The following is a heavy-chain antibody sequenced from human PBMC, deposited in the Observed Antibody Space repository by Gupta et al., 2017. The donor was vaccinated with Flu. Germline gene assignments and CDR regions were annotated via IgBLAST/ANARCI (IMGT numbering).Heavy chain of an antibody. CDR3: ARVICSGGSCYHGAFDI. CDR1: TFSSYS. V-gene: IGHV3-21*01. Sequence: TFSSYSMNWVRQAPGKGLEWVSSISSSSSYIYYADSVKGRFTISRDNAKNSLYLQMNSLRAEDTAVYYCARVICSGGSCYHGAFDIWGQGTMVTVSS. CDR2: ISSSSSYI. D-gene: IGHD2-15*01. J-gene: IGHJ3*02.